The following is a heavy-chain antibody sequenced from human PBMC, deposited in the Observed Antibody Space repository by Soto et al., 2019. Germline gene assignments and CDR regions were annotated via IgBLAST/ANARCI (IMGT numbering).Heavy chain of an antibody. D-gene: IGHD5-12*01. CDR3: ARHGYSGYGFHPEEFDY. J-gene: IGHJ4*02. CDR2: IIPIFGTA. Sequence: GASVKVSCKASGGTFSSYAISWVRQAPGQGLEWMGGIIPIFGTANYAQKFPGRVTITADESTSTAYMELSSLRSEDTAVYYYARHGYSGYGFHPEEFDYWGQGTLVTVSS. CDR1: GGTFSSYA. V-gene: IGHV1-69*13.